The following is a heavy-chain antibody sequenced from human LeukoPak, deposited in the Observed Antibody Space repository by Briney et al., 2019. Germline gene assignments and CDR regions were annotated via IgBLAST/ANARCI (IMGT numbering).Heavy chain of an antibody. CDR1: GFTFSSYA. Sequence: GGSLRLSCAASGFTFSSYAMSWVRQAPGKGLEWVSAISGSGGSTYYADSVKGRFTISRDNSKNTLYLQMNSLRAEDTAVYYCAKDIRGCYSGSGNLDYWGQGTLVTVSS. D-gene: IGHD2-15*01. V-gene: IGHV3-23*01. CDR2: ISGSGGST. J-gene: IGHJ4*02. CDR3: AKDIRGCYSGSGNLDY.